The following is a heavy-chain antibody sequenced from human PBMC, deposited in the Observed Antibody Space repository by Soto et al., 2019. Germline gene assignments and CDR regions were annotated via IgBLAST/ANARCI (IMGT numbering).Heavy chain of an antibody. CDR2: IKSKTDGGTT. CDR1: GFTFSNAW. J-gene: IGHJ4*02. D-gene: IGHD5-12*01. CDR3: SSSTGKWLQLSY. Sequence: GGSLRLSCAASGFTFSNAWMSWVRQAPGKGLEWVGRIKSKTDGGTTDYAAPVKGRFTISRDDSKNTLYLQMNSLKTEDTAVYYFSSSTGKWLQLSYWGQGTLVTVSS. V-gene: IGHV3-15*01.